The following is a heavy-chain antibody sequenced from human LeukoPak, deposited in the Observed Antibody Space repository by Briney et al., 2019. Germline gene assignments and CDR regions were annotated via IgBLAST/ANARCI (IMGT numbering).Heavy chain of an antibody. CDR3: AGDPLDYYDSSGYQPTGDAFDI. Sequence: GGSLRLSCAASGFTFSSYEMNWVRQAPGKGLEWVSYISSSGSTIYYADSVKGRFTISRDNAKNSLYLQMNSLRAEDTAVYYCAGDPLDYYDSSGYQPTGDAFDIWGQGTMVTVSS. J-gene: IGHJ3*02. D-gene: IGHD3-22*01. CDR1: GFTFSSYE. V-gene: IGHV3-48*03. CDR2: ISSSGSTI.